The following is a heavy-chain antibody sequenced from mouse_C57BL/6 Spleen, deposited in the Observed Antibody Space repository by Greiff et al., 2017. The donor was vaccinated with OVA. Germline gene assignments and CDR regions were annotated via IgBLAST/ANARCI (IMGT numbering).Heavy chain of an antibody. V-gene: IGHV14-2*01. CDR2: IDPEDGET. CDR1: GFNLKDYY. Sequence: EVQLQQSGAELVQPGASVKFSCTASGFNLKDYYMHWVKQRTEQGLEWIGRIDPEDGETNYAPTFQGRATITADTSTNTAYLHLSSLTSEDTDVYDSAGGEQLRLFYWGQGTLVTVSA. CDR3: AGGEQLRLFY. D-gene: IGHD3-2*02. J-gene: IGHJ3*01.